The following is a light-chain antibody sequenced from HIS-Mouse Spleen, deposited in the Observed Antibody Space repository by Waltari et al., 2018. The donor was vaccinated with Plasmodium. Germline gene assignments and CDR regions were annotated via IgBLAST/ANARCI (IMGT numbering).Light chain of an antibody. CDR1: VFPKKY. Sequence: SYELTHPPSLSVSPAHTPRNTCPCDVFPKKYAYWYRQKSGQAPVLVIYEDSKRPSGIPERFSGSSSGTMATLTISGAQVEDEADYYCYSTDSSGNHRVFGGGTKLTVL. V-gene: IGLV3-10*01. CDR3: YSTDSSGNHRV. CDR2: EDS. J-gene: IGLJ3*02.